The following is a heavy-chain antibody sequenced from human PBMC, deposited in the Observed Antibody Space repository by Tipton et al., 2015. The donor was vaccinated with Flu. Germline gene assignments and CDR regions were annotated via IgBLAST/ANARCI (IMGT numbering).Heavy chain of an antibody. D-gene: IGHD2-8*02. CDR1: GYTFTGYS. CDR2: INPTRGGT. J-gene: IGHJ4*02. Sequence: QLVQSGAEVKKPGASVKVSCKASGYTFTGYSMQWVRQAPGQGLEWMGWINPTRGGTNYAQKFQGRVTLTRDTSISTAYMELSRLTSDDTAVYYCVRDTDFDYWGQGTLVTVSS. CDR3: VRDTDFDY. V-gene: IGHV1-2*02.